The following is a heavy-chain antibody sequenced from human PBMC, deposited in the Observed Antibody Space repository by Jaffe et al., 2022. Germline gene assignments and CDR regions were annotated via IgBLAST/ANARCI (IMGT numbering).Heavy chain of an antibody. CDR3: AKPWGEGSWYGSGDWFDP. D-gene: IGHD6-13*01. V-gene: IGHV3-30*02. Sequence: QVQLVESGGGVVQPGGSLRLSCAASGFTFSSYGMHWVRQAPGKGLEWVAFIRYDGSNKYYADSVKGRFTISRDNSKNTLYLQMNSLRAEDTAVYYCAKPWGEGSWYGSGDWFDPWGQGTLVTVSS. J-gene: IGHJ5*02. CDR2: IRYDGSNK. CDR1: GFTFSSYG.